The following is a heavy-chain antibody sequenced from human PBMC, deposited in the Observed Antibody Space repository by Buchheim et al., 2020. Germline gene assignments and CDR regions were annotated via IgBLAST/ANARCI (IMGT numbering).Heavy chain of an antibody. V-gene: IGHV4-34*01. CDR1: GGSFSGYY. CDR3: ARGRQWLALDHWFDP. CDR2: INHSGST. Sequence: QVQLQQWGAGLLKPSETLSLTCAVYGGSFSGYYWSWIRQPPGKGLEWIGEINHSGSTNYNPSLKSRVTISVDTSKNQFSLKLSSVTAADTAVYYCARGRQWLALDHWFDPWGQGTL. D-gene: IGHD6-19*01. J-gene: IGHJ5*02.